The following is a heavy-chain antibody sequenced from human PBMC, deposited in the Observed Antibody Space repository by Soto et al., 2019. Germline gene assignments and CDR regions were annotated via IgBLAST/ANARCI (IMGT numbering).Heavy chain of an antibody. CDR1: GFTFSSYA. CDR2: ISGTGGNT. V-gene: IGHV3-23*01. J-gene: IGHJ4*02. D-gene: IGHD1-20*01. Sequence: GGSLRLSCAASGFTFSSYAMTWVRQAPGKGLEWVSTISGTGGNTYYADSVKGRFTISRDNSKNTVYLQMNSLRAEDTAVYYCVKAVYLLDFDYWGQGTLVTVS. CDR3: VKAVYLLDFDY.